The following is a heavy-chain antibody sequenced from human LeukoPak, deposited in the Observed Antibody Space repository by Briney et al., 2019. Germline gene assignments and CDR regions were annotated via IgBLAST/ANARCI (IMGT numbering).Heavy chain of an antibody. J-gene: IGHJ3*02. D-gene: IGHD6-19*01. CDR1: GFTFSNYW. CDR2: INPDGSEK. CDR3: AKESSGWYLRSAFDI. Sequence: GGSLRLSCAASGFTFSNYWMSWVRQAPGNGLEWVANINPDGSEKYSVDSVTGRFTISRDNAENTVFLQMNSLRAEDSAVYYCAKESSGWYLRSAFDIWGQGTMVTVSS. V-gene: IGHV3-7*01.